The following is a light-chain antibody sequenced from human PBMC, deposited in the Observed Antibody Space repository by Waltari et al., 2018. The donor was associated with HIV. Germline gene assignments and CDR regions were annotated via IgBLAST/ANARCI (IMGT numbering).Light chain of an antibody. J-gene: IGKJ1*01. CDR2: TAS. Sequence: AIQMTQSPSSLSASVGERVTITCQASQGIRNDLGWFKHKSGKAPKLLIYTASSLQSGVPARFSGSGSGTDFTLTISNLQPEDFATYYCLQDYNYPLTFGHGTKVEIK. CDR3: LQDYNYPLT. CDR1: QGIRND. V-gene: IGKV1-6*01.